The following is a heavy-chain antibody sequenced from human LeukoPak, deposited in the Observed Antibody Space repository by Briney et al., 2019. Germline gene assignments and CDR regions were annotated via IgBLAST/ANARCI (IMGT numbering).Heavy chain of an antibody. CDR2: MNPNSGNT. V-gene: IGHV1-8*03. J-gene: IGHJ5*02. CDR3: ARGRYCSSTCCHRGGNWFDP. Sequence: ASVKVSCKASGYTFTSYDISWVRQATGQGREWMGWMNPNSGNTGYAQKFQGRVTITRDTSISTAYMELSSLRSEDTAVYYCARGRYCSSTCCHRGGNWFDPWGQGTLVTVSS. D-gene: IGHD2-2*01. CDR1: GYTFTSYD.